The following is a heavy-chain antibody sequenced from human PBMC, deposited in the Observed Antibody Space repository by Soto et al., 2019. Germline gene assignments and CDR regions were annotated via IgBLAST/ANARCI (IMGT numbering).Heavy chain of an antibody. V-gene: IGHV4-59*04. CDR3: ARHSYSSGWYGY. CDR1: GGSINNHY. J-gene: IGHJ4*02. Sequence: PSETLSLTCTVSGGSINNHYWSWIRQPPEKGLEWIGIIYYSGSTYYNPSLKSRVTMSVDTSKNQFSLKLSSVTAADTAVYYCARHSYSSGWYGYWGQGTLVTVSS. CDR2: IYYSGST. D-gene: IGHD6-19*01.